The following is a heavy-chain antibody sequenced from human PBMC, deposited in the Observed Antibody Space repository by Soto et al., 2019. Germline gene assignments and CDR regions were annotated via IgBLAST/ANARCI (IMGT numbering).Heavy chain of an antibody. CDR2: IYYSGST. Sequence: QLQLQELGPGLVKPSETLSLTCTVSGGSISSSSYYWGWIRQPPGKGLEWIGSIYYSGSTYYNPSLKSRVTISVDTSKNQFSLKLSSVTAADTAVYYCARHGGGDGYNDAFDIWGQGTMVTVSS. CDR3: ARHGGGDGYNDAFDI. J-gene: IGHJ3*02. D-gene: IGHD3-16*01. V-gene: IGHV4-39*01. CDR1: GGSISSSSYY.